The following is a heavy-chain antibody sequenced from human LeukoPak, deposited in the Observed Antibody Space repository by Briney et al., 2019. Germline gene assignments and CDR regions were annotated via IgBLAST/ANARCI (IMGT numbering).Heavy chain of an antibody. J-gene: IGHJ4*02. D-gene: IGHD1-26*01. V-gene: IGHV4-4*07. Sequence: PSETLSLTCTVSGGSISSYYWSWIRQPAGKGLEWIGRIYTSGSTNYNPSLKSRVTMSVDTSKNQFSLKLSSVTAADTAVYYCAVEIPHTWELRLPVWGQGTLVTVSS. CDR3: AVEIPHTWELRLPV. CDR1: GGSISSYY. CDR2: IYTSGST.